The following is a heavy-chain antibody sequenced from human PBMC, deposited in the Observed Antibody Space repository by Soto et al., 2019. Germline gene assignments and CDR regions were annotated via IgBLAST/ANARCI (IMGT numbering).Heavy chain of an antibody. CDR3: AKASITIFGVVILSLDY. CDR1: GFTFSSYG. V-gene: IGHV3-30*18. D-gene: IGHD3-3*01. CDR2: ISYDGSNK. J-gene: IGHJ4*02. Sequence: QVQLVESGGGVVQPGRSLRLSCAASGFTFSSYGVHWVRQAPGKGLEWVAVISYDGSNKYYADSVKGRFTISRDNSKNTLYLQMNSLRAEDTAVYYCAKASITIFGVVILSLDYWGQGTLVTVSS.